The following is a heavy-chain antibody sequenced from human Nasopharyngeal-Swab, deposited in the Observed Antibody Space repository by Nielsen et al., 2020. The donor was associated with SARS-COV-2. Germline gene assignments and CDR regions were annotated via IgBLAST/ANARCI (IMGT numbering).Heavy chain of an antibody. Sequence: SETLSLTCTVSGGSINSNYWTWIRQSPGKGLEWIGYIYYTGSTNSNPSLKTRVSISVDTSRNQFSLRLSSVTAADTAVYYCARSVSDYTNNDRFDYFDPWGQGSLVTVSS. V-gene: IGHV4-59*01. CDR1: GGSINSNY. D-gene: IGHD4-11*01. CDR3: ARSVSDYTNNDRFDYFDP. J-gene: IGHJ5*02. CDR2: IYYTGST.